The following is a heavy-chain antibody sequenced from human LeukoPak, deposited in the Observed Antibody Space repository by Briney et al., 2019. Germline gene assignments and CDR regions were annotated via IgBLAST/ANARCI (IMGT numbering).Heavy chain of an antibody. CDR2: IYYSGST. Sequence: ASETLSLTCTVSGGSISSGDYYWSWIRQPPGKGLEWIGYIYYSGSTYYNPSLKSRVTISVDTSKNQFSLKLSSVTAADTAVYYCARGGGYDFIFGWFDPWGQGTLVTVFS. CDR1: GGSISSGDYY. D-gene: IGHD5-12*01. CDR3: ARGGGYDFIFGWFDP. V-gene: IGHV4-30-4*01. J-gene: IGHJ5*02.